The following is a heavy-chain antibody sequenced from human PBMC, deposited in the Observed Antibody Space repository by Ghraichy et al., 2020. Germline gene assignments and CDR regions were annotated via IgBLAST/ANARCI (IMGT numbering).Heavy chain of an antibody. CDR2: IYNDGST. CDR1: GFTVSSNY. J-gene: IGHJ4*02. Sequence: GGSLRLSCAASGFTVSSNYMSWVRQAPGKGLEWVSVIYNDGSTYDADSVKGRFTISRDNSKNTMYLQMNSLRAEDMAVYFCASGYYNTGGFCLDFWGQGTLVTVSS. D-gene: IGHD3-22*01. V-gene: IGHV3-66*01. CDR3: ASGYYNTGGFCLDF.